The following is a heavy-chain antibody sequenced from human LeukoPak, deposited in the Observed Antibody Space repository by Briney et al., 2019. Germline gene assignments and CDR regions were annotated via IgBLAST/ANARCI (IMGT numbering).Heavy chain of an antibody. J-gene: IGHJ4*02. V-gene: IGHV7-4-1*02. CDR1: GYTFTSYA. Sequence: ASVKVSCKASGYTFTSYAMNWVRQAPGQGLEWMGWIKTNTGNPTYAQGFTGRFVFSLDTSVSTAYLQISSLEAEDTAVYYCAREEDYYDSSGYYGSDYWGQGTLVTVSS. D-gene: IGHD3-22*01. CDR2: IKTNTGNP. CDR3: AREEDYYDSSGYYGSDY.